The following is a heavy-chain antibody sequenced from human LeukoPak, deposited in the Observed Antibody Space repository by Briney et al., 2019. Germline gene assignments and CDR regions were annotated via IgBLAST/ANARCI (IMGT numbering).Heavy chain of an antibody. Sequence: PWGPLPLPCPASGGPLSIISNNWGGSAQPQGRGLGGKGRLYYSGSTYYNPSLKSRVTISVDTSKNQFSLKLSSVTAADTAVYYCARDHCSSTSCYYYYMDVWGKGTTVTVSS. J-gene: IGHJ6*03. D-gene: IGHD2-2*01. CDR2: LYYSGST. CDR1: GGPLSIISNN. CDR3: ARDHCSSTSCYYYYMDV. V-gene: IGHV4-39*07.